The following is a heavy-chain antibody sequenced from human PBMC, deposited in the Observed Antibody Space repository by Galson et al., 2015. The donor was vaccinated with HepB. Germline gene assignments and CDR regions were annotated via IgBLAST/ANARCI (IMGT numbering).Heavy chain of an antibody. CDR3: AKDRVRYCSGGSCYSFFDY. D-gene: IGHD2-15*01. Sequence: LRLSCAASGFTFSSYGMHWVRQAPGKGLEWVAFIRYDGSNKYYADSVKGRFTISRDNSKNTLYLQMNSLRAEDTAVYYCAKDRVRYCSGGSCYSFFDYWGQGTLVTVSS. CDR2: IRYDGSNK. V-gene: IGHV3-30*02. CDR1: GFTFSSYG. J-gene: IGHJ4*02.